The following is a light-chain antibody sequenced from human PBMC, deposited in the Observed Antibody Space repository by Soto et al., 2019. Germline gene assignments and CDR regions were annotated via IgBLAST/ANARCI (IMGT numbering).Light chain of an antibody. V-gene: IGLV1-40*01. J-gene: IGLJ1*01. CDR3: QSYDSSLSGSYV. CDR1: SSNIGAGYD. CDR2: SNN. Sequence: QSVLTQPPSVSGAPGQRVTISCTGSSSNIGAGYDVHWYQRLPGTAPKVLIYSNNNRPSGVPDRFSGSKSGTSASLAITGRQADDEADYYCQSYDSSLSGSYVFGTGTKLTVL.